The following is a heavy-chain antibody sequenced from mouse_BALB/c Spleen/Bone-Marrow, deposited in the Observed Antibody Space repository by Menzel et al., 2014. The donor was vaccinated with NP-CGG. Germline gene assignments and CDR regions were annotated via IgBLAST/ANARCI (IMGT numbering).Heavy chain of an antibody. J-gene: IGHJ2*01. CDR1: GFTFTDYY. CDR3: ARGGNDLDY. Sequence: EVKLMESGGGLVQPGGSLRLSCATSGFTFTDYYMSWVRQPPGRLLEWLGFIRNKANGYTTEYSASVKGRFTISRDNSQSILYLQMNTLRAEDSATYYCARGGNDLDYWGQGTTLTVSS. D-gene: IGHD2-3*01. V-gene: IGHV7-3*02. CDR2: IRNKANGYTT.